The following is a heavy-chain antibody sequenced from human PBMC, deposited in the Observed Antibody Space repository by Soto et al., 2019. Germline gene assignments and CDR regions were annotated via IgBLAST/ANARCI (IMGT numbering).Heavy chain of an antibody. CDR2: VSSSGSTI. CDR1: GGAFSDPY. D-gene: IGHD4-17*01. V-gene: IGHV3-11*01. Sequence: QVQLVESGGVLVNPGGSRRLFCAASGGAFSDPYMSWIRQAPGKGLEWISYVSSSGSTIYDADSVKGRFTISRDNAKKSLYLQMDSLTADDTAVYYCARGGASVTTPFDYWGQGTQVTVSS. J-gene: IGHJ4*02. CDR3: ARGGASVTTPFDY.